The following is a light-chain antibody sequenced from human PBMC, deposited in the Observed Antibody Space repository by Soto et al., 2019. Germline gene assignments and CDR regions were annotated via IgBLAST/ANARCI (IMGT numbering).Light chain of an antibody. CDR1: QSVSSTY. CDR3: QQYGSSPLT. J-gene: IGKJ4*01. Sequence: EIVFTQSPGTLSLSPGERATLSCRASQSVSSTYLAWCQQKPGQAPRLLIYGASSRATGIPDRFSGSGSGTGFTLTISRLEPEDFAVYYCQQYGSSPLTFGGGTKVDIK. V-gene: IGKV3-20*01. CDR2: GAS.